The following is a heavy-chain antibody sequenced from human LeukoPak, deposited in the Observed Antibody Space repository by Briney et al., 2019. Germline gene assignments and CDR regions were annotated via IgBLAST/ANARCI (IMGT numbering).Heavy chain of an antibody. CDR3: ARDFRSPYYYYYMDV. Sequence: PSETLSLTCTVSGGSISSYYWSWIRQPAGKGLEWIGRIYTSGSTNYNPSLKSRVTMSVDTSKNQFSLKLTSVTAADTAVYYCARDFRSPYYYYYMDVWGKGTTVTVSS. CDR1: GGSISSYY. V-gene: IGHV4-4*07. J-gene: IGHJ6*03. D-gene: IGHD1-26*01. CDR2: IYTSGST.